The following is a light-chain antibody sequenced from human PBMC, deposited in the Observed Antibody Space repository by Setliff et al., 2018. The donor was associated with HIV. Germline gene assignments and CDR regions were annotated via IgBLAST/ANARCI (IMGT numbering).Light chain of an antibody. V-gene: IGKV1-39*01. CDR1: QSISSY. Sequence: IQMTQSPSSLSASVGDSVTITCRASQSISSYLNWYQQKPGKAPKLLIYAASSLQSGVPSRFSGSGSGTDFTLTISSLQPEDFATYYCQQSYSTPRTFGQGTKMDIK. J-gene: IGKJ1*01. CDR3: QQSYSTPRT. CDR2: AAS.